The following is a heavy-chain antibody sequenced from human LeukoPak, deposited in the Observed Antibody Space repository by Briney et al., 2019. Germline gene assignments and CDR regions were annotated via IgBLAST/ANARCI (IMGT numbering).Heavy chain of an antibody. Sequence: SETLSLTCAVYGGSFSGYYWSWIRQPPGKGLEWIGEINHSGSTNYNPSLKSRVTISVDTSKNQFSLKLSSVTAADTAVYYCARGKRPVSSRVNWFDPWGQGTLVTVSS. J-gene: IGHJ5*02. V-gene: IGHV4-34*01. D-gene: IGHD6-19*01. CDR3: ARGKRPVSSRVNWFDP. CDR2: INHSGST. CDR1: GGSFSGYY.